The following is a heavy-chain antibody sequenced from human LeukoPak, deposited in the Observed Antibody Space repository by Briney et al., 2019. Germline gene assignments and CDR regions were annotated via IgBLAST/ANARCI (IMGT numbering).Heavy chain of an antibody. V-gene: IGHV3-21*01. CDR3: ARVFADTAMVRAPMDV. J-gene: IGHJ6*03. D-gene: IGHD5-18*01. CDR2: ISSSSSYI. Sequence: PGGSLRLSCAASGFTFSSYSMTWVRQAPGKGLEWVSSISSSSSYIYYADSVKGRFTISRDNAKNSLYLQMNSLRAEDTAVYYCARVFADTAMVRAPMDVWGKGTTVTVSS. CDR1: GFTFSSYS.